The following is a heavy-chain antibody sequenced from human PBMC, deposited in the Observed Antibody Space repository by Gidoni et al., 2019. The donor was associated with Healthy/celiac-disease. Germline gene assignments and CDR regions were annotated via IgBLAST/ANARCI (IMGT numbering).Heavy chain of an antibody. CDR3: ARGGTLVFGVVKYYYYYGMDV. Sequence: QVQLQQWGAGLLKPSETLSLTCAVYGWSFSCYYCDWIRQPPGKGLEWIGEINHSGSTNYNPSLKSRVTISVDTSKNQFSLKLSSVTAADTAVYYCARGGTLVFGVVKYYYYYGMDVWGQGTTVTVSS. J-gene: IGHJ6*02. V-gene: IGHV4-34*01. D-gene: IGHD3-3*01. CDR2: INHSGST. CDR1: GWSFSCYY.